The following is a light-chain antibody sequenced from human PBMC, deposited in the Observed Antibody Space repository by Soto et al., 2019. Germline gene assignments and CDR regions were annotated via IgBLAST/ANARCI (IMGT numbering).Light chain of an antibody. J-gene: IGLJ1*01. CDR2: ATS. Sequence: QSVLTQPPSASGTPGQRVTISCSGSSSNIGSDAVNWFQQLPGSAPKLLIYATSQRPSGVPDRFSGSKSGTSASLAISGLQSEDEAEYYCAAWDASLNAYVFGTGTKVTVL. CDR1: SSNIGSDA. V-gene: IGLV1-44*01. CDR3: AAWDASLNAYV.